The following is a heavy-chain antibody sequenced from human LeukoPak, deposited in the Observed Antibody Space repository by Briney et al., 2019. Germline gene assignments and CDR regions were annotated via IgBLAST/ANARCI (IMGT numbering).Heavy chain of an antibody. V-gene: IGHV1-8*03. CDR2: MNPNSGNT. CDR1: GYTFTSYD. D-gene: IGHD3-3*01. J-gene: IGHJ6*03. CDR3: ARDNRYYDFWSGYYNHYMDV. Sequence: ASVKVSCKASGYTFTSYDINWVRQATGQGLEWMGWMNPNSGNTGYAQKFQGRVTITRNTSISTAYMELSSLRSEDTAVYYCARDNRYYDFWSGYYNHYMDVWGKGTTVTVSS.